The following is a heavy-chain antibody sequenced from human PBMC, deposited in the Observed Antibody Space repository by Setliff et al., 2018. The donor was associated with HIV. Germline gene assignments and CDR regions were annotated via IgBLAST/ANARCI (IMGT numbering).Heavy chain of an antibody. J-gene: IGHJ3*02. CDR1: GDSISSDFY. CDR3: ARAVNLTFDI. Sequence: PSETLSLTCTVSGDSISSDFYWGWIRQPPGKGLEWIGNIYHSGLTRYNPSLKSRVTMSLDTSKEEFSLQLSSVTAADTAVYYCARAVNLTFDIWGQGSMVTVSS. V-gene: IGHV4-38-2*02. CDR2: IYHSGLT.